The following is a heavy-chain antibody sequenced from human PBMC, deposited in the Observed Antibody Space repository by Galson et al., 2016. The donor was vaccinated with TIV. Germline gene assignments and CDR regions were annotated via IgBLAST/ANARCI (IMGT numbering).Heavy chain of an antibody. V-gene: IGHV3-9*01. CDR1: GFTFDDYA. D-gene: IGHD1-1*01. CDR3: AKGQLRAARRFYYMDV. Sequence: SLRLSCAASGFTFDDYAMHWVRQVPGGGLEWVSVISWNSGSTVYADSVKGRFIISRDNAKNSLYLQMNSLRAEDTALYYCAKGQLRAARRFYYMDVWGKGTTVTVSS. CDR2: ISWNSGST. J-gene: IGHJ6*03.